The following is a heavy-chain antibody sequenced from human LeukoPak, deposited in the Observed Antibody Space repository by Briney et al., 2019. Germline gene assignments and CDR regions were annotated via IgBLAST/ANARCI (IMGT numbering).Heavy chain of an antibody. Sequence: SETLSLTCAVSGGSISSGGYYWSWIRQPPGKGLEWIGEINHSGSTNYNPSLKSRVTISVDTSKNQFSLKLSSVTAADTAVYYCARRSSYYDSSGYMNWFDPWGQGTLVTVSS. D-gene: IGHD3-22*01. J-gene: IGHJ5*02. CDR2: INHSGST. V-gene: IGHV4-34*01. CDR1: GGSISSGGYY. CDR3: ARRSSYYDSSGYMNWFDP.